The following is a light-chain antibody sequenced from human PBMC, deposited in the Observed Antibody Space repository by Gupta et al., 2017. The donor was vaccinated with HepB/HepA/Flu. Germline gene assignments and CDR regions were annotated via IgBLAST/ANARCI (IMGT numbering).Light chain of an antibody. CDR2: KVS. V-gene: IGKV2-30*01. CDR3: MQVKYWPHT. J-gene: IGKJ2*01. Sequence: VVLTKSPLSLPVTLGQPAFIACTSSQRLVNTDVNTYFDWFQHGPGQSPSLLIYKVSNRDTGVPDRFSGSGSGTDFTLKISRVEAEDFGIYYCMQVKYWPHTFGQGTKLEIK. CDR1: QRLVNTDVNTY.